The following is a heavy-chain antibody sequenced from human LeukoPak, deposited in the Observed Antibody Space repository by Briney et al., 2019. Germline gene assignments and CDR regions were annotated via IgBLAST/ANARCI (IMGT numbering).Heavy chain of an antibody. J-gene: IGHJ4*02. V-gene: IGHV3-30*03. CDR1: GFTFSSYG. CDR3: ASEHDFDY. CDR2: ISYDGSNK. Sequence: GGSLRLSCAASGFTFSSYGMHWVRQAPGKGLEWVAVISYDGSNKYNADSVKGRFTISRDNSKSTLYLQMNSLRAEDTAVYYCASEHDFDYWGQGTLVTVSS. D-gene: IGHD3/OR15-3a*01.